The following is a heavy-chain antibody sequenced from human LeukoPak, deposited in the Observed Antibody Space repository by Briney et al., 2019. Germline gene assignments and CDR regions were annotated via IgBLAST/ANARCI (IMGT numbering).Heavy chain of an antibody. CDR3: AKGHIVVVTAIFDY. CDR1: GFTLISYA. V-gene: IGHV3-30*18. J-gene: IGHJ4*02. CDR2: ISYDGSNK. Sequence: GGPLGLSGPASGFTLISYARHWVGKPQAKGRDWVAVISYDGSNKYYADSVKGRFTISRDNSKNMLYLQMNSLRAEDTAVYYCAKGHIVVVTAIFDYWGQGTLVTVSS. D-gene: IGHD2-21*02.